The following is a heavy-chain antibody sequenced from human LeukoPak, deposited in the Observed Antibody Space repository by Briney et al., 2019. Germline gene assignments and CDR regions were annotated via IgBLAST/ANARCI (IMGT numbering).Heavy chain of an antibody. V-gene: IGHV3-21*01. Sequence: GGSLRLSCAASGFTFSSYSMNWVRQAPGKGLEWVSSISSSSSYIYYADSVKSRFTISRDNAKNSLYLQMNSLRAEDTAVYYCARAVAGEDGDYYYYYGMDVWGQGTTVTVSS. D-gene: IGHD6-19*01. CDR3: ARAVAGEDGDYYYYYGMDV. CDR1: GFTFSSYS. CDR2: ISSSSSYI. J-gene: IGHJ6*02.